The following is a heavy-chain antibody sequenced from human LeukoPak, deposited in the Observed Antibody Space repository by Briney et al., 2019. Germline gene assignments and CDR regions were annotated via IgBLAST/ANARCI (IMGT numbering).Heavy chain of an antibody. V-gene: IGHV4-61*01. CDR2: IYYSGST. CDR1: GGSVSSGSYY. Sequence: PSETLSLTCTVSGGSVSSGSYYWSWIRQPPGKGLEWIGYIYYSGSTNYNPSLKSRVTISVDTSKSQFSLELTSVTAADTAVYYCARLGGAYSSSSNWFDPWGQGTLVTVSS. D-gene: IGHD6-13*01. CDR3: ARLGGAYSSSSNWFDP. J-gene: IGHJ5*02.